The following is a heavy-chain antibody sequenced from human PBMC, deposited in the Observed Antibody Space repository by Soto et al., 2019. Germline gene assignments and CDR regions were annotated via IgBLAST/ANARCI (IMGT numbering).Heavy chain of an antibody. Sequence: GGSLRLSCAAAGVTCSSYSMNWVRQAPGKGLEWVSSISSSSSYIYYADSVKGRFTISRDNVKNSLYLQMNSLRAEDTAVYYCERDPKAHYYYYGMDVWGQGTTVTVSS. V-gene: IGHV3-21*01. CDR3: ERDPKAHYYYYGMDV. J-gene: IGHJ6*02. CDR1: GVTCSSYS. CDR2: ISSSSSYI.